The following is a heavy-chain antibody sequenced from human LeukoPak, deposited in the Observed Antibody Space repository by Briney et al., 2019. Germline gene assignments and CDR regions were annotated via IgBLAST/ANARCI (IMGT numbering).Heavy chain of an antibody. Sequence: GGSLRLSCAASGFSFSVSGMNWVRQAPGKGLEWVSYLSSSSRNINYADSVRGRFTISRDNAKNSLYLHMDSLRVEDMAVYYCARGGAARPDYWGQGTLVTVSS. CDR2: LSSSSRNI. CDR1: GFSFSVSG. V-gene: IGHV3-21*01. J-gene: IGHJ4*02. CDR3: ARGGAARPDY. D-gene: IGHD6-6*01.